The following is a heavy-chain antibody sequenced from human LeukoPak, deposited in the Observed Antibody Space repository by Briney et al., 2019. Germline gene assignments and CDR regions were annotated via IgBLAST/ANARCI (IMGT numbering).Heavy chain of an antibody. V-gene: IGHV4-39*01. J-gene: IGHJ6*02. CDR3: VGQGYCSGGSCYRVVYYYYYGMDV. CDR1: GGSISSSSYY. CDR2: IYYSGST. Sequence: SETLSLTCTVSGGSISSSSYYWGWIRQPPGKGLEWIGSIYYSGSTYYNPSLKSRVTISVDTPKNQFSLKLSSVTAADTAVYYCVGQGYCSGGSCYRVVYYYYYGMDVWGQGTTVTVSS. D-gene: IGHD2-15*01.